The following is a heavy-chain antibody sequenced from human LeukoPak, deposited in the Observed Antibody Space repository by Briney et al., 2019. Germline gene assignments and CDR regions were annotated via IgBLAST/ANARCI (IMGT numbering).Heavy chain of an antibody. CDR2: IYPGDSDT. D-gene: IGHD2-2*01. CDR1: GYSFTSYW. CDR3: ARTNCSSTSCYPYFDY. J-gene: IGHJ4*02. Sequence: GESLKISCKGSGYSFTSYWIGWARQMPGKGLEWMGIIYPGDSDTRYSPSFQGQVTISADKSISTAYLQWSSLKASDTAMYYCARTNCSSTSCYPYFDYWGQGTLVTVSS. V-gene: IGHV5-51*01.